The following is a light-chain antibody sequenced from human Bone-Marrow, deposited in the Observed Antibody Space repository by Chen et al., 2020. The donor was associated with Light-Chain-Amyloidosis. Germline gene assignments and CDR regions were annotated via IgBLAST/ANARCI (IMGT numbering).Light chain of an antibody. V-gene: IGLV3-21*02. J-gene: IGLJ3*02. Sequence: SYVLTQPSSVSVAPGQTATIACGGNDIGSTSVHWYQQTPGQAPPLVVYDDSDRPSGIPERLSGSNSGNTATLTISRVEGGDGADYDCQVWERSSDRPVFGGGAKLTVL. CDR3: QVWERSSDRPV. CDR2: DDS. CDR1: DIGSTS.